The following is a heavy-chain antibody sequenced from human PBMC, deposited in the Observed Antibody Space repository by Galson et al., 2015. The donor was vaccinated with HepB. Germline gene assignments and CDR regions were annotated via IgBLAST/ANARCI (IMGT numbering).Heavy chain of an antibody. Sequence: SVKVSCKASGATFSSYAISWVRQAPGQGLEWMGEIIPIFGTANYAQKFQGRVTITADESTSTAYMELSSLRSEDTAVYYCARGGPGLSGYSGGFDYWDQAALVPVSS. CDR3: ARGGPGLSGYSGGFDY. V-gene: IGHV1-69*13. J-gene: IGHJ4*02. D-gene: IGHD3-22*01. CDR1: GATFSSYA. CDR2: IIPIFGTA.